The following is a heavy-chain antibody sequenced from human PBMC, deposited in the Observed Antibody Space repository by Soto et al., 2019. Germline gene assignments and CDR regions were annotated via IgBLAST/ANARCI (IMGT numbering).Heavy chain of an antibody. D-gene: IGHD1-7*01. CDR2: IYYSGST. CDR3: ARGNRNWNSKIRFDP. CDR1: GGSNSSYY. V-gene: IGHV4-59*01. J-gene: IGHJ5*02. Sequence: SETRSLTCTVSGGSNSSYYWSWIRQPPGKGLEWIGYIYYSGSTNYNPSLKSRVTISVDTSKNQFSLKLSSVTAADTAVYYCARGNRNWNSKIRFDPWGQGTLVTVSS.